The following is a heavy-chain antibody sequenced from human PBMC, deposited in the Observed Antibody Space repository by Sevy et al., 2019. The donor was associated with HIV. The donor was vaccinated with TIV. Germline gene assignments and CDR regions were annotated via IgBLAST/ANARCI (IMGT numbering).Heavy chain of an antibody. J-gene: IGHJ4*02. V-gene: IGHV3-30*02. CDR3: VKEGGGEGGDH. CDR1: GFSFSSYG. Sequence: GGSMRLSCAASGFSFSSYGMHWVRQAPGKGLEWMSYIQYDGSNKDYADSVKGRFTISRDNSKNTLYLQMNSLRVEDTAVFYCVKEGGGEGGDHWGQGTLVTVSS. D-gene: IGHD2-21*01. CDR2: IQYDGSNK.